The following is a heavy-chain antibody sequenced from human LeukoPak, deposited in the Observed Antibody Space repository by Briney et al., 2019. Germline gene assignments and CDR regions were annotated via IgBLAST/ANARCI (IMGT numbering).Heavy chain of an antibody. Sequence: SETLSLTCTVSGGSISSSSYYWGWIRQPPGKGLEWIGSIYYSGSTYYNPSLKSRVTISVDTSKNQFSLKLSSVTAADTAVYYCARRGYYDSRGHFDYWGQGTLLTVSS. CDR1: GGSISSSSYY. CDR2: IYYSGST. V-gene: IGHV4-39*07. D-gene: IGHD3-22*01. J-gene: IGHJ4*02. CDR3: ARRGYYDSRGHFDY.